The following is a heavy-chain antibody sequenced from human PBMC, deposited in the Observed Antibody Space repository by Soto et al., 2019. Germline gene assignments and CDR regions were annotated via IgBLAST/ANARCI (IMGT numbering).Heavy chain of an antibody. V-gene: IGHV1-69*06. CDR3: AREDYYDSSGYYGYFAY. D-gene: IGHD3-22*01. CDR2: IIPIFGTA. CDR1: GGTFSSYA. J-gene: IGHJ4*02. Sequence: SVKVSCKASGGTFSSYAISWVRQAPGQGLEWMGGIIPIFGTANYARKFQGRVTITADKSTSTAYMELSSLRSEDTAVYYCAREDYYDSSGYYGYFAYWGKGTLVTVSS.